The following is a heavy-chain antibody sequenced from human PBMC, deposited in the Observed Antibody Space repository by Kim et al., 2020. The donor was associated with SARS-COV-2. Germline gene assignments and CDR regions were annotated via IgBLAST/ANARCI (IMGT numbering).Heavy chain of an antibody. CDR3: ARVKSLEQGAWFDP. Sequence: AESGKGRYTTSRDKAKNSLYLQMNSRRAEDTAVYYCARVKSLEQGAWFDPWGQGTLVTVSS. D-gene: IGHD1-1*01. J-gene: IGHJ5*02. V-gene: IGHV3-11*06.